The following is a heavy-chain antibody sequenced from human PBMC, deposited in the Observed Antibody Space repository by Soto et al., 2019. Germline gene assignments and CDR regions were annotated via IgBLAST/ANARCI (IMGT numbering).Heavy chain of an antibody. CDR1: GFTFSSYS. CDR2: ISSSSSYI. J-gene: IGHJ4*02. V-gene: IGHV3-21*01. CDR3: AGGYSDGLFTNFDH. Sequence: PGGSLRLSCAASGFTFSSYSMNWVRQAPGKGLEWVSSISSSSSYIYYADSVKGRFTISRDNSKNTLYLQMNSLRAEDTAVYYCAGGYSDGLFTNFDHWGQGTLVTVSS. D-gene: IGHD5-18*01.